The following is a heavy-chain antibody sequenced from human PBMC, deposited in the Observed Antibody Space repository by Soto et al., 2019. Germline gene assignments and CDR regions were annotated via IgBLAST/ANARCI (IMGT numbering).Heavy chain of an antibody. D-gene: IGHD2-15*01. V-gene: IGHV1-69*13. Sequence: VKVSCKASGGTFSSYAISWVRQAPGQGLEWMGGIIPIFGTANYAQKFQGRVTITADESTSTAYMELSSLRSEDTAVYYCARDSGSYCSGGSCYPTYYYYGMDVWGQGTTVTVSS. J-gene: IGHJ6*02. CDR1: GGTFSSYA. CDR3: ARDSGSYCSGGSCYPTYYYYGMDV. CDR2: IIPIFGTA.